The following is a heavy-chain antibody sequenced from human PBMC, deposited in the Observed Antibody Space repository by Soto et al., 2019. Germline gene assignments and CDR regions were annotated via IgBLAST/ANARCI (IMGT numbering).Heavy chain of an antibody. V-gene: IGHV3-9*01. D-gene: IGHD3-3*01. Sequence: EVQLVESGGRLVQPGRSLRLSCVGTGLSFDDFAMHWVRQAPGKGLEWVSGITWNSRVLAYADSVKGRFTISRDNARNSLYMQIDSLRDEDTALYYCAKGRYDFWSPYYFDSWGQGTLVTVSS. CDR3: AKGRYDFWSPYYFDS. J-gene: IGHJ4*02. CDR2: ITWNSRVL. CDR1: GLSFDDFA.